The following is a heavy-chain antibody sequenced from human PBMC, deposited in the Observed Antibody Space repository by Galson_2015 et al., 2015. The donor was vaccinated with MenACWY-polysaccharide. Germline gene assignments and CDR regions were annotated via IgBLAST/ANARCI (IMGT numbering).Heavy chain of an antibody. CDR2: IHYSGST. V-gene: IGHV4-59*08. CDR1: GDSISAYY. CDR3: ARHGGPGATRGKFDF. Sequence: ETLSLTCTVSGDSISAYYWSWIRQPPGRGLEWIAYIHYSGSTNYNPSLKSRVTISVDTSKTHFSLNLGSVTAADTAVYYCARHGGPGATRGKFDFWGQGILVTVSS. D-gene: IGHD1-26*01. J-gene: IGHJ4*02.